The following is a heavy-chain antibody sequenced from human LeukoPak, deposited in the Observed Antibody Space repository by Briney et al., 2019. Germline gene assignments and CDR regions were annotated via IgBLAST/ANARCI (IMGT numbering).Heavy chain of an antibody. CDR1: GFAFRNYW. CDR3: ARDHYYDSSGYGNFDY. J-gene: IGHJ4*02. CDR2: ISSDGSST. D-gene: IGHD3-22*01. Sequence: TGGSLRLSCAASGFAFRNYWMHWVRQVPGKGLVWVSRISSDGSSTTYADSVKGRLTISRDNAKNTLYLQMNSLRAEDTAVYYCARDHYYDSSGYGNFDYWGRGTLVTVSS. V-gene: IGHV3-74*01.